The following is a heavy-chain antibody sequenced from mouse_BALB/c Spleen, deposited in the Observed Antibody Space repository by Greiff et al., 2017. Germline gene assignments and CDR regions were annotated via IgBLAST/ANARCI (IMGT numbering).Heavy chain of an antibody. D-gene: IGHD2-1*01. CDR1: GYTFSSYW. CDR3: ARHYGNPYYYAMDY. CDR2: ILPGSGST. Sequence: VQLQQSGAELMKPGASVKISCKATGYTFSSYWIEWVKQRPGHGLEWIGEILPGSGSTNYNEKFKGKATFTADTSSNTAYMQLSSLTSEDSAVYYCARHYGNPYYYAMDYWGQGTSVTVSS. V-gene: IGHV1-9*01. J-gene: IGHJ4*01.